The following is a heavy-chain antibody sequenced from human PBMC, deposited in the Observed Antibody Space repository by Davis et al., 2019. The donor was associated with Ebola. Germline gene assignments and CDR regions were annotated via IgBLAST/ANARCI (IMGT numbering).Heavy chain of an antibody. CDR1: GFTFSSYA. Sequence: GESLKISCAASGFTFSSYAMSWVRQAPGKGLEWVANINQDGSEKYYVDSVKGRFTVSRDNAKNSLFLHMNSLRVEDTALYYCTRVTSYGSYWGQGTPVTVSS. J-gene: IGHJ4*02. CDR3: TRVTSYGSY. D-gene: IGHD5-18*01. CDR2: INQDGSEK. V-gene: IGHV3-7*01.